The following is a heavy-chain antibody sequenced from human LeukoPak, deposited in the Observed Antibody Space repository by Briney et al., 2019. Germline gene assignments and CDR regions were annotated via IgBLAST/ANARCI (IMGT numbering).Heavy chain of an antibody. J-gene: IGHJ4*02. CDR2: TYWNDDK. CDR1: GFSLSTSGAR. Sequence: SAPTLAKPTQTLTLTCTISGFSLSTSGARVGCIRQPPGKALDWLAVTYWNDDKRYSPSLKTRLTIVKDTSRNQVVLTMTNMDPVDTATYYCARFYRGVDYWGQGTLVTVSS. CDR3: ARFYRGVDY. V-gene: IGHV2-5*01. D-gene: IGHD1-26*01.